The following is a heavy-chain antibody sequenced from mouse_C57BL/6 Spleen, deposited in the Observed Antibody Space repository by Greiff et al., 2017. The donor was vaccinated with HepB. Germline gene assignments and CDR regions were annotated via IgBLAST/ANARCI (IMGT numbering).Heavy chain of an antibody. V-gene: IGHV5-6*01. Sequence: EVQGVESGGDLVKPGGSLKLSCAASGFTFSSYGMSWVRQTPDKRLEWVATISSGGSYTYYPDSVKGRFTISRDNAKNTLYLQMSSLKSEDTAMYYCARYYYGSSYGAMDYWGQGTSVTVSS. J-gene: IGHJ4*01. CDR1: GFTFSSYG. CDR3: ARYYYGSSYGAMDY. CDR2: ISSGGSYT. D-gene: IGHD1-1*01.